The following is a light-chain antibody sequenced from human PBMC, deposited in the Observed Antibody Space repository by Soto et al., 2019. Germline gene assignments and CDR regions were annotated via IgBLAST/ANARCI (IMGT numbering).Light chain of an antibody. CDR1: QNIGSW. Sequence: DIQMTQSPSTLSASVGDRVTITCRASQNIGSWLAWYQQKPGKAPKLLIFDASSLESGVPSRFSGSGSGTEFTLTISSLQPDDFATYYCQQYNSFSAFGQETKVEIK. CDR3: QQYNSFSA. V-gene: IGKV1-5*01. J-gene: IGKJ1*01. CDR2: DAS.